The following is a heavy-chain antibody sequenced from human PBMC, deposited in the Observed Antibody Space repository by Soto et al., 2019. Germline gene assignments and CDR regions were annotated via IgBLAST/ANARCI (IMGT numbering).Heavy chain of an antibody. CDR3: ANLATADTLDY. V-gene: IGHV1-69*02. CDR1: GGTFSSY. Sequence: QVQLVQSGAEVKKPGSSVKVSCKASGGTFSSYISWVRQAPGQGLEWMGRIIPILGIANYAQKFQGKVTITADKATSTAYMELSSLRSEDTAVYYCANLATADTLDYWCQGTLVTVSS. J-gene: IGHJ4*02. CDR2: IIPILGIA. D-gene: IGHD6-13*01.